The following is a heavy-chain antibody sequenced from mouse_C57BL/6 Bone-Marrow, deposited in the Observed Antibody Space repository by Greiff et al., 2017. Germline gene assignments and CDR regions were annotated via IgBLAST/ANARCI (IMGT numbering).Heavy chain of an antibody. V-gene: IGHV5-17*01. CDR1: GFTFSDYG. J-gene: IGHJ4*01. D-gene: IGHD4-1*01. Sequence: EVQLVESGGGLVKPGGSLKLSCAASGFTFSDYGMHWVRQAPEKGLEWVAYISSCSSTIYYADTVKGRFTISRDNAKNTLFLQMTSLRSEDTAMYYCARLTGSYAMDYWGQGTSVTVSS. CDR2: ISSCSSTI. CDR3: ARLTGSYAMDY.